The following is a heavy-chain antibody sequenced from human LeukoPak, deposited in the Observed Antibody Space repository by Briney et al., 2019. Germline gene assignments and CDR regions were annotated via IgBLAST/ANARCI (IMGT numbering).Heavy chain of an antibody. V-gene: IGHV3-23*01. J-gene: IGHJ4*02. Sequence: PGGSLRLSCAASGFTFSSYAMSWVRQAPGKGLEWVSAISGSGGSTYYADSVKGRFTISRDNSKNTLYLRMNSLRAEDTAVYYCAKGMSSRREQWLVFDYWGQGTLVTVSS. CDR2: ISGSGGST. CDR1: GFTFSSYA. D-gene: IGHD6-19*01. CDR3: AKGMSSRREQWLVFDY.